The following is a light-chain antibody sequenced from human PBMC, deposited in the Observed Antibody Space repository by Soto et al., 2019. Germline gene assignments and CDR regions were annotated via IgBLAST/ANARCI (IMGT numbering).Light chain of an antibody. Sequence: QSVLTQPPSVSGAPGQRVTISCTGSSSNLGANYHVHWYQQLPGRAPKLLIYGSTNRPSGVPDRISGYKSGTSAALAITGLQAEDEADYYCQSYDNHLSGGVFGGGTKLTVL. CDR3: QSYDNHLSGGV. J-gene: IGLJ3*02. CDR1: SSNLGANYH. CDR2: GST. V-gene: IGLV1-40*01.